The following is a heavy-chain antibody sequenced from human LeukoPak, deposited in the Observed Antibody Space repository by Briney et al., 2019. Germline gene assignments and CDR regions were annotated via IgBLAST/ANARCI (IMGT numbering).Heavy chain of an antibody. CDR1: GVSFNSDW. J-gene: IGHJ4*02. Sequence: PGGSLRLSCAASGVSFNSDWMDWVRQAPGKGLEWVANIKHDESEKNYLDSVKGRFTISRDNAQHSLYLQMNGLRVEDTAVYYCTRRLDDWGQGTLVTVSS. D-gene: IGHD3-16*01. CDR3: TRRLDD. CDR2: IKHDESEK. V-gene: IGHV3-7*01.